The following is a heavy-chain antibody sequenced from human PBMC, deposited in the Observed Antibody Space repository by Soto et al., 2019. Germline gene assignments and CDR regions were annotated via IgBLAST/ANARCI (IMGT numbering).Heavy chain of an antibody. CDR1: GFTVSSYG. D-gene: IGHD3-16*02. CDR2: IWYDGSNK. V-gene: IGHV3-33*01. CDR3: ARERYDYIWGSYREYYFDY. Sequence: GGSLRLSCAASGFTVSSYGMHWVRHAPVTGLKWVAVIWYDGSNKYYADSVKGRFTISRDNSKNTLYLQMNSLRAEDTAVYYCARERYDYIWGSYREYYFDYWGQGTLLTVSS. J-gene: IGHJ4*02.